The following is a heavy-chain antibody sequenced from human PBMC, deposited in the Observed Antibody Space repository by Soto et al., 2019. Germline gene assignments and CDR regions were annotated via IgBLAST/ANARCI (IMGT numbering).Heavy chain of an antibody. J-gene: IGHJ4*02. V-gene: IGHV4-31*02. CDR1: GGSISSGGYY. D-gene: IGHD1-1*01. Sequence: PLETLSLTCTVSGGSISSGGYYWSWIRQHPGKGLEWIGYIYYSGSTYYNPSLKSRVTISVDTSKNQFSLKLSSVTAADTAVYYCARVYNWNYSLWGQGTLVTVSS. CDR2: IYYSGST. CDR3: ARVYNWNYSL.